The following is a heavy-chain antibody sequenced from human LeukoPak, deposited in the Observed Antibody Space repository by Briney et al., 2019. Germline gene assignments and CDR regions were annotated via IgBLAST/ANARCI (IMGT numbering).Heavy chain of an antibody. CDR3: ARVMGGSGSYYNGHFDY. D-gene: IGHD3-10*01. CDR2: ISAYNGHT. Sequence: VSVKVSCKASGYTFSSYGMSWVRQAPGQGLEWMGWISAYNGHTNYAQKLQGRVAMTTDTSTSTAYMELRSLRSDDTAVYYCARVMGGSGSYYNGHFDYWGQGTLVTVSS. J-gene: IGHJ4*02. CDR1: GYTFSSYG. V-gene: IGHV1-18*01.